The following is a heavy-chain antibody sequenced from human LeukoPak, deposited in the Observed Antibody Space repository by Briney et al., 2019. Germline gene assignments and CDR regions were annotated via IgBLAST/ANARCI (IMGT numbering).Heavy chain of an antibody. Sequence: GRSLRLSCTASGFTFSSYAMHWVRQAPGKGLEWVAVISYDGSNKYYADSVKGRFTISRDNSKNTVYLQMNSLRAEDTAVYYCARAALLEFGELVGAFDIWGQGTKVSVSS. D-gene: IGHD3-10*01. J-gene: IGHJ3*02. CDR1: GFTFSSYA. CDR2: ISYDGSNK. V-gene: IGHV3-30*04. CDR3: ARAALLEFGELVGAFDI.